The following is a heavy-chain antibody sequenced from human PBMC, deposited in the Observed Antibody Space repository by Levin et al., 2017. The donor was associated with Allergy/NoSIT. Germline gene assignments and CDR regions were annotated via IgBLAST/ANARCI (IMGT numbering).Heavy chain of an antibody. CDR2: ISGSGDST. CDR1: GFGFRDYA. V-gene: IGHV3-23*01. J-gene: IGHJ5*02. CDR3: AKDPHYDYWSGWPNLFDP. D-gene: IGHD3-3*01. Sequence: LSLTCVASGFGFRDYAMSWVRQAPGKGLEWVSGISGSGDSTYYTDSVKGRFTISRDNLENTLYLQMGDVRAEDTAFYYCAKDPHYDYWSGWPNLFDPWGQGTLVTVSS.